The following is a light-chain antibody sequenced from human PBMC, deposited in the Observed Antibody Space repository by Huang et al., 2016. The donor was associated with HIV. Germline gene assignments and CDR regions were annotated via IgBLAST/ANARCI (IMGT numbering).Light chain of an antibody. V-gene: IGKV1-13*02. CDR3: QQLHSYPIT. CDR2: GAS. Sequence: AVHLTQSPSSLSASVGDTGIISCRASQDIGTSLAWYQHKTGKAPNLLISGASSLQAGVPSRFSGDSAGTYFTLFIIYLQTEDFATYYCQQLHSYPITFGQGTRLDIK. J-gene: IGKJ5*01. CDR1: QDIGTS.